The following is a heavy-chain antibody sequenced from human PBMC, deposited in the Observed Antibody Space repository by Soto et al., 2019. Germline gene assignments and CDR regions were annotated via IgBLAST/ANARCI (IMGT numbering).Heavy chain of an antibody. Sequence: SETLSLTCSVSGGSITSSSYYWGWIRQPPGKGLEWIGGIYYSGRSYYNPSLKSRVTMSVDTSKSQFSLTLNSVTAADAAVYYCARQRTTVVTQAYFDHWGQGTLVTVSS. CDR2: IYYSGRS. V-gene: IGHV4-39*01. J-gene: IGHJ4*02. CDR1: GGSITSSSYY. CDR3: ARQRTTVVTQAYFDH. D-gene: IGHD4-17*01.